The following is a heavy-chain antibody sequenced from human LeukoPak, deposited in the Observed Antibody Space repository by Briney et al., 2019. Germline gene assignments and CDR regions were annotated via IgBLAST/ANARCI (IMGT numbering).Heavy chain of an antibody. CDR1: GYTLPGYY. Sequence: ASVKVSCKASGYTLPGYYMHWVRQAPGQGLEWMGWINPNSGGTNYAQKFQGRVTMTRDTSISTAYMELSRLRSDDTAVYYCAREHSSSSGKVFDYWGQGTLVTVSS. J-gene: IGHJ4*02. D-gene: IGHD6-6*01. CDR2: INPNSGGT. V-gene: IGHV1-2*02. CDR3: AREHSSSSGKVFDY.